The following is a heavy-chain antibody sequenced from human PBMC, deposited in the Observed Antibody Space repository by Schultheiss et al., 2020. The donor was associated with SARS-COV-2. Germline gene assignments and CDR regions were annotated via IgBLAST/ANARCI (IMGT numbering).Heavy chain of an antibody. CDR3: ARNRTVTGGMDV. CDR1: GGSIRGYY. Sequence: SETLSLTCTVSGGSIRGYYWSWIRQHPWKGLEWIGYIYYSGSTYYNPSLKSRVTISVDTSKNQFSLKLSSVTAADTAVYYCARNRTVTGGMDVWGQGTTVTVSS. V-gene: IGHV4-59*06. CDR2: IYYSGST. J-gene: IGHJ6*02. D-gene: IGHD4-11*01.